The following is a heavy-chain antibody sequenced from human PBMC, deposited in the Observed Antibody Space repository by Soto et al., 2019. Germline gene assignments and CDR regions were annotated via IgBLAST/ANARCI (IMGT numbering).Heavy chain of an antibody. Sequence: QVLLQESGPGLVKPSGTLSLTCAVSGDSVSSSFWWTWVRQPPGKGLEWIGEIYHTETTNYAPSLKSRVTISLDKSMNQFSLRFNSVTPADTAVYYCARYDSGTFDNWGQEIRVTVSS. CDR1: GDSVSSSFW. J-gene: IGHJ4*02. CDR2: IYHTETT. D-gene: IGHD4-17*01. V-gene: IGHV4-4*02. CDR3: ARYDSGTFDN.